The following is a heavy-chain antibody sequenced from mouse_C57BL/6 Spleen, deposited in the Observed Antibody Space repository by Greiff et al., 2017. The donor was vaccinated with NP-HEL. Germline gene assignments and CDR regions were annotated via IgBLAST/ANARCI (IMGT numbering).Heavy chain of an antibody. D-gene: IGHD1-1*01. Sequence: QVQLQQPGAELVKPGASVKLSCKASGYTFTSYWMHWVKQRPGQGLEWIGMIHPNSGSTNYNEKFKSKATLTVDKSSSTAYMQLSSLTSEDSAVYYCAIEDYGSSVYAMDYWGQGTSVTVSS. CDR1: GYTFTSYW. CDR2: IHPNSGST. CDR3: AIEDYGSSVYAMDY. J-gene: IGHJ4*01. V-gene: IGHV1-64*01.